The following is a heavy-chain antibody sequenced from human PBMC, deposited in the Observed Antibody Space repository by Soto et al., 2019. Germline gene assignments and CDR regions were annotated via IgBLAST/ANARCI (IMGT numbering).Heavy chain of an antibody. CDR1: GYTFTSYG. D-gene: IGHD1-26*01. CDR2: ISAYNGNT. Sequence: ASVKVSCKASGYTFTSYGISWVRQAPGQGLEWMGWISAYNGNTNYAQKLQGRVTMTTDTSTSTAYMELRSLGSDDTAVYYCARDTSVVYSGSYFGFDYWGQGTLVTVSS. J-gene: IGHJ4*02. CDR3: ARDTSVVYSGSYFGFDY. V-gene: IGHV1-18*01.